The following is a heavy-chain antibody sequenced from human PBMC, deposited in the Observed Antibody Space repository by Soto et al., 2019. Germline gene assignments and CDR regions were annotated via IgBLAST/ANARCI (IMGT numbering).Heavy chain of an antibody. Sequence: SVKVSCKASGGTFSSYAISWVRQAPGQGLEWMGGIIPIFGTANYAQKFQGRVTITADESTSTAYMELSSLRSEDTALYYCAKDMKGGGMTTIHYFASWGQGTLVTVSS. V-gene: IGHV1-69*13. CDR2: IIPIFGTA. CDR3: AKDMKGGGMTTIHYFAS. CDR1: GGTFSSYA. D-gene: IGHD4-17*01. J-gene: IGHJ4*02.